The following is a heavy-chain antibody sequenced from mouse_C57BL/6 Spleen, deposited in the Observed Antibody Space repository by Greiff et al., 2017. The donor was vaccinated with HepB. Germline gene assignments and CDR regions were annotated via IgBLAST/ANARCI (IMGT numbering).Heavy chain of an antibody. CDR3: ARGGTTTVVAPYAMDY. V-gene: IGHV1-80*01. CDR2: IYPGDGDT. CDR1: GYAFSSYW. Sequence: QVQLQQSGAELVKPGASVKISCKASGYAFSSYWINWVKQRPGKGLEWIGQIYPGDGDTNYNGKFKGKATLTADKSSSTAYMQLSSLTSEDSAVYFCARGGTTTVVAPYAMDYWGQGTSVTVSS. J-gene: IGHJ4*01. D-gene: IGHD1-1*01.